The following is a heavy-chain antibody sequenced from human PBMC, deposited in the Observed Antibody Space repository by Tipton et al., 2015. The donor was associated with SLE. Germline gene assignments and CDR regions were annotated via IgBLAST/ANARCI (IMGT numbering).Heavy chain of an antibody. Sequence: TLSLTCTVSGGSISNGDSYWSWIRQHPAKGLEWIGHIHYTGTTYYNPSLNSRATLSVDTSKKQFSLKLTSVTAADTAVYFCARVRGGYGYYFDYWGQGTLVTVSS. J-gene: IGHJ4*02. V-gene: IGHV4-31*03. D-gene: IGHD2-15*01. CDR2: IHYTGTT. CDR1: GGSISNGDSY. CDR3: ARVRGGYGYYFDY.